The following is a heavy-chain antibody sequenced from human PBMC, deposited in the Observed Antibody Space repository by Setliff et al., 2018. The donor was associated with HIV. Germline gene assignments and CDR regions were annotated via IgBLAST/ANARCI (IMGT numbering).Heavy chain of an antibody. CDR1: GYSFTTYW. CDR3: ARAPNSPYYSNIWYADY. V-gene: IGHV5-51*01. CDR2: LYPGDSDT. Sequence: GESLKISCKTSGYSFTTYWIGWVRQMPGKGLEWLAILYPGDSDTRYSPSCQSQVTISADKSTGTAYLEWRSLTASDTAMYFCARAPNSPYYSNIWYADYWGQGTLVTVSS. J-gene: IGHJ4*02. D-gene: IGHD4-4*01.